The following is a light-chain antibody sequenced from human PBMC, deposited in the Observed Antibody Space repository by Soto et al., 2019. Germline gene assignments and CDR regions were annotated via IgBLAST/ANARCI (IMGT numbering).Light chain of an antibody. V-gene: IGKV3-20*01. CDR2: ATS. CDR1: QSVSRTY. Sequence: EIVLTPSPGTLSLSPVERATLSCRASQSVSRTYLAWYQQKPVQAPRLLIYATSSRATGIPDRFSGSGSGTDFTLTISRLEPEDFAVYYCQQYGRSGTFGQGTKVDIK. CDR3: QQYGRSGT. J-gene: IGKJ1*01.